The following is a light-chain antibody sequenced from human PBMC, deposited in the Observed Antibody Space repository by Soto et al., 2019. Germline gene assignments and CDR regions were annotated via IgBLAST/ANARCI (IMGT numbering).Light chain of an antibody. CDR3: QQSYSTART. CDR1: QSISSD. J-gene: IGKJ1*01. Sequence: DIQMTQSPSSLSASVGDRVTITCRASQSISSDLNWYQQKPGKAPKLVIYAASTLQSGVPSRFSGRGSGTEFTLPISSLQPEDFASYYCQQSYSTARTCGQGTKGEIK. V-gene: IGKV1-39*01. CDR2: AAS.